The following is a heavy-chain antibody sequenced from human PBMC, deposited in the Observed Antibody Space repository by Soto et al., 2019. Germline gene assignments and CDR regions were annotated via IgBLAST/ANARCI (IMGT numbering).Heavy chain of an antibody. J-gene: IGHJ4*02. V-gene: IGHV3-23*01. CDR3: AKITGSLKQPVFDY. Sequence: GGSLRLSCAASGFTFSSYAMSWVRQAPGKGLEWVSGISGSGGSTYYADSVKGRFTISVDNSKNTLYVQMNSLRAEDTAVYYCAKITGSLKQPVFDYWGQGTLVTVSS. CDR1: GFTFSSYA. D-gene: IGHD6-6*01. CDR2: ISGSGGST.